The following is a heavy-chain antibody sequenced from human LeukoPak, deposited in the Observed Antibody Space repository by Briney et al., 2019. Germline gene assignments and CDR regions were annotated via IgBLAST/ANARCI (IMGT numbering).Heavy chain of an antibody. Sequence: ASVKVSCKASGYTFTGYGISWVRQAPGQGLEWMGWISAYNGNTNYAQKLQGRVTMTTDTSTSTAYMELRSLRSDDTAVYYCARNPSGWYLSPLGGYYYYMDVWGKGTTVTISS. CDR3: ARNPSGWYLSPLGGYYYYMDV. CDR1: GYTFTGYG. J-gene: IGHJ6*03. CDR2: ISAYNGNT. V-gene: IGHV1-18*01. D-gene: IGHD6-19*01.